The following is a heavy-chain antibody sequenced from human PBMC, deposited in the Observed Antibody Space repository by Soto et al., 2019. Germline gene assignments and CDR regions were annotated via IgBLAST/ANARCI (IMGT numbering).Heavy chain of an antibody. V-gene: IGHV3-7*03. CDR3: ARDRIAAGPYYYYGMDV. CDR1: GFTFSSYW. D-gene: IGHD6-6*01. CDR2: IKQDGSEK. Sequence: ESGGGLVQPGGSLRLSCAASGFTFSSYWMSWVRQAPGKGLEWVANIKQDGSEKYYVDSVKGRFTISRDNAKNSLYLQMNSLRAEDTAVYYCARDRIAAGPYYYYGMDVWGQGTTVTVSS. J-gene: IGHJ6*02.